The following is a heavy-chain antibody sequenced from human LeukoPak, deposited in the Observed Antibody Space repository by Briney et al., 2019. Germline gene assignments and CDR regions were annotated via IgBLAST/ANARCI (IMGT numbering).Heavy chain of an antibody. V-gene: IGHV3-21*01. CDR1: GFTFSSYS. J-gene: IGHJ4*02. D-gene: IGHD3-10*01. CDR2: ISSSSSYK. Sequence: GGSLRLSCTASGFTFSSYSMNWVRQAPGKGLEWVSSISSSSSYKYYADSVKGRFTISRDNTKNSLYLQMNSLRAEDTALYYCARGLGELLGNYYFDYWGQGTLVTVSS. CDR3: ARGLGELLGNYYFDY.